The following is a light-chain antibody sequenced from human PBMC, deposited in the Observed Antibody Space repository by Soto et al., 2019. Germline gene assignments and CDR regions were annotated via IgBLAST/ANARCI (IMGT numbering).Light chain of an antibody. J-gene: IGKJ4*01. CDR2: AAS. CDR3: QQYGVYLT. V-gene: IGKV3-20*01. Sequence: EVLLTQSPGTLSLSPGERVTLSCRASQRVSNNFLAWYQQRPGQAPRLLIYAASSRATGIPDRFSGTGSGTDFTLTVSRLEPEDSAVYYCQQYGVYLTFGGGTKVEIK. CDR1: QRVSNNF.